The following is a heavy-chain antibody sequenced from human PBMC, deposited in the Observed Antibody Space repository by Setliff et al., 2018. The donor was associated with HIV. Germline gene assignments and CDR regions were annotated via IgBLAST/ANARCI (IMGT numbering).Heavy chain of an antibody. J-gene: IGHJ4*02. CDR3: ARDPEFTRAPDY. CDR2: ISYSGST. V-gene: IGHV4-59*11. CDR1: GASIRSQY. D-gene: IGHD2-15*01. Sequence: SETLSLTCTVSGASIRSQYWSWIRKPPGKGLEWIGYISYSGSTNYNPSFESRVAMSVDTSKQQFSLEVSSVTAADTAVYYCARDPEFTRAPDYWGQGTLVT.